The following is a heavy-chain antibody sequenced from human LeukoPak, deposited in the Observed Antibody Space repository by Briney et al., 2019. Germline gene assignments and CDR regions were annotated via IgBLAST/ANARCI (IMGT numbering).Heavy chain of an antibody. J-gene: IGHJ4*02. D-gene: IGHD3-10*01. CDR3: VRDRELNY. CDR2: IYNSGST. V-gene: IGHV4-59*01. Sequence: SETLSLTCTVSGGSISIYYWSWIWQPPGKGLEWIGYIYNSGSTNYNPSLKSRVTISVDTSKNQLSLNLGSVTAADTAVYYCVRDRELNYWGQGTLVTVSS. CDR1: GGSISIYY.